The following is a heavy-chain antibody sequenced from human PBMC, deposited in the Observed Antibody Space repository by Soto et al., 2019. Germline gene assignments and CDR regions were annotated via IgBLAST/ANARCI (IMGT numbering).Heavy chain of an antibody. V-gene: IGHV1-69*06. CDR3: ARDRYCSGGSCSRGHDAFDI. D-gene: IGHD2-15*01. CDR1: GGTFSRYP. J-gene: IGHJ3*02. Sequence: QVQLVQSGAEVKKPGSSVKVSCKAFGGTFSRYPISWVRQAPGQGLEWIGGIIPIFGTANYAQNFQGRVTITAVISTTTAYMELNSLRSEDTAVYYCARDRYCSGGSCSRGHDAFDIWGQGTMVTVSS. CDR2: IIPIFGTA.